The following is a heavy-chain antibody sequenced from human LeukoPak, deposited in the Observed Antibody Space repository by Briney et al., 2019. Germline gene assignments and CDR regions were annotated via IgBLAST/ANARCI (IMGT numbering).Heavy chain of an antibody. Sequence: PGGSLRLSCAASGFTFNNYGMHWVRQAPGKGLEWVAVISYDGRNIHYPDSVKGRFTISRDISTDTLWLQMDSLRTEDTAVYYCAKGPLRGTAAAIYYWGQGTLVTVSS. CDR1: GFTFNNYG. V-gene: IGHV3-30*18. CDR2: ISYDGRNI. J-gene: IGHJ4*02. D-gene: IGHD2-2*01. CDR3: AKGPLRGTAAAIYY.